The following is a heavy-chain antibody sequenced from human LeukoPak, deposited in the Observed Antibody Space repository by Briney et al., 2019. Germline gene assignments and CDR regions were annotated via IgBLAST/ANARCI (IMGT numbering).Heavy chain of an antibody. Sequence: PGASLRLSCAASGFTFRSYAMIWVRQAPGKGLEWVSAISGSGGSTYYADSVKGRFTISRDNSKNTLYLQMSSLRAEDTAVYYCAKNPTTVTSQEYYRGQGTLVTVSS. D-gene: IGHD4-17*01. V-gene: IGHV3-23*01. CDR2: ISGSGGST. J-gene: IGHJ4*02. CDR1: GFTFRSYA. CDR3: AKNPTTVTSQEYY.